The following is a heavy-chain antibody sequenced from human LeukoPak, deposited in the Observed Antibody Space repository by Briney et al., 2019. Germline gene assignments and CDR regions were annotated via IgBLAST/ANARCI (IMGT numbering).Heavy chain of an antibody. J-gene: IGHJ5*02. D-gene: IGHD6-19*01. CDR3: ARVYSSGWYVGRWFDP. V-gene: IGHV4-59*01. Sequence: PSETLSLTCTVSGGSISSYYWSWIRQPPGKGLKWIGYIYYSGSTNYNPSLKSRVTISVDTSKNQFSLKLSSVTAADTAVYYCARVYSSGWYVGRWFDPWGQGTLVTVSS. CDR1: GGSISSYY. CDR2: IYYSGST.